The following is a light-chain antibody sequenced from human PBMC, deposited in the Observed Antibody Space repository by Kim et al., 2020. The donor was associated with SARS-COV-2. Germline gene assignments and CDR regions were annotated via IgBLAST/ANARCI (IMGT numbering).Light chain of an antibody. J-gene: IGLJ2*01. V-gene: IGLV2-8*01. Sequence: QSALTQPPSASGSPGQSVTISCTETSSDVGAYIYVSWYQQQAGKAPKLIIYEVNKRPSGVPDRFSGSKSGNTASLTVSGLQAEDEADYYCGAYAGNSSLFGGGTQLTVL. CDR3: GAYAGNSSL. CDR2: EVN. CDR1: SSDVGAYIY.